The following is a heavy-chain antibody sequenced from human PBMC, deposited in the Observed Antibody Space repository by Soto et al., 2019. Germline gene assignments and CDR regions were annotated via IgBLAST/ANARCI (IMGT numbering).Heavy chain of an antibody. Sequence: QVQLQESGPGLVKPSETLSLTCTVSGGSVSAGAYYWTWIRQPPGRGLEWIGYIYYSGSTTYNPSLKSRVTISIDTSKNQFSLKLPSATAADTAVYYCARDIRGYSRAFDYWGQGALVTVSS. CDR2: IYYSGST. CDR3: ARDIRGYSRAFDY. CDR1: GGSVSAGAYY. D-gene: IGHD5-18*01. J-gene: IGHJ4*02. V-gene: IGHV4-61*08.